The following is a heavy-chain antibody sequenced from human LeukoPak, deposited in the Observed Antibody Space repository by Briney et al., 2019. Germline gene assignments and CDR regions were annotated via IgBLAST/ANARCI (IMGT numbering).Heavy chain of an antibody. CDR3: ARVGYQLPSFDY. CDR1: GFTFSSYS. Sequence: GGSLRLSCAASGFTFSSYSMNWVRQAPGKGLEWVSSISSSSSYIYYADSVKGRFTISRDNAKNSLYLQMDSLRAEDTAAYYCARVGYQLPSFDYWGQGTLVTVSS. J-gene: IGHJ4*02. CDR2: ISSSSSYI. V-gene: IGHV3-21*01. D-gene: IGHD2-2*01.